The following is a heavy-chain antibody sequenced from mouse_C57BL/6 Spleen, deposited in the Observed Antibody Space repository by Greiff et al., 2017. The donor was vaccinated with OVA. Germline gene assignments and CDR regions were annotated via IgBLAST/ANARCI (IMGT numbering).Heavy chain of an antibody. V-gene: IGHV1-15*01. Sequence: QVQLQQSGAELVRPGASVTLSCKASGYTFTDYEMHWVKQTPVHGLEWIGAIDPETGGTAYNQKFKGKAILTADKSSSTAYMELRSLTSEDSAVYYCTRKNSYYAMDYWHQGTSVTVSS. CDR3: TRKNSYYAMDY. CDR1: GYTFTDYE. J-gene: IGHJ4*01. CDR2: IDPETGGT. D-gene: IGHD5-2*01.